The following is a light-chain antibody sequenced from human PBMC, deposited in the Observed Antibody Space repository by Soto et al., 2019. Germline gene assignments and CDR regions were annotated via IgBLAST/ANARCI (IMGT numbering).Light chain of an antibody. V-gene: IGKV3-20*01. J-gene: IGKJ1*01. CDR3: QQYGSSSVT. Sequence: LTQSPSSLSASVGYGVTITCRASPAIASFLAWYQQKPGQAPRLLIYGASSRATGIPDRFSGSGSGTDFTLTISRLEPEDFAVYYCQQYGSSSVTFGQGTKVDIK. CDR1: PAIASF. CDR2: GAS.